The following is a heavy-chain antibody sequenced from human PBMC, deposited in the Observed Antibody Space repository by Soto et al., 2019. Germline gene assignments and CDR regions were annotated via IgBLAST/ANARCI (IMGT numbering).Heavy chain of an antibody. J-gene: IGHJ4*02. V-gene: IGHV2-5*02. Sequence: QITLKESGPTLVKPTQTLTLTCTFSGFSLSTSGVGVGWIRQPPGKALEGLALIYWDDDKRYSPSLKSRLTTTKDTSKNQVVLTMTNMDPVDTATYYCAHRPSYCSGGSCYSGFDYWGQGTLVTVSS. D-gene: IGHD2-15*01. CDR3: AHRPSYCSGGSCYSGFDY. CDR2: IYWDDDK. CDR1: GFSLSTSGVG.